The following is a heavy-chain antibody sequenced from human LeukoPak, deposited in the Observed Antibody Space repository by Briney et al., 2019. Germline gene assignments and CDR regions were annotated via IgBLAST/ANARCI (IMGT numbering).Heavy chain of an antibody. CDR3: AKVLSGSQDY. D-gene: IGHD1-26*01. CDR1: GFTFSRYA. CDR2: ISSGGDYK. Sequence: GGSLRLSCAASGFTFSRYAMNWVRQAPGKGLEWVSYISSGGDYKFYADSLKGRFTVSRDNAKNSLFLQMDSLRAEDTAVYYCAKVLSGSQDYWGQGTLVTVFS. V-gene: IGHV3-21*01. J-gene: IGHJ4*02.